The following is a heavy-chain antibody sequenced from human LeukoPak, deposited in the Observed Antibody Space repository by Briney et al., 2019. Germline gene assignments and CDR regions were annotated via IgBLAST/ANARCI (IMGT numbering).Heavy chain of an antibody. V-gene: IGHV3-21*01. D-gene: IGHD2-2*01. CDR3: ARGYCSSTSCRILGYYYGMDV. J-gene: IGHJ6*02. CDR1: GFTFSSYS. Sequence: PGGSLRLSCAASGFTFSSYSMNWVRQAPGKGLEWVSSISSSSSYIYYADSVKGRFTISRDNAKNSLYLQMNSLRAEDKAVYYCARGYCSSTSCRILGYYYGMDVWGQGTTVTVSS. CDR2: ISSSSSYI.